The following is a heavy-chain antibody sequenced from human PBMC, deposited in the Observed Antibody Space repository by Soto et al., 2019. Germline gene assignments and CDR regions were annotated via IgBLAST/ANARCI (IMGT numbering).Heavy chain of an antibody. J-gene: IGHJ4*02. CDR3: ARAPSSYDY. D-gene: IGHD6-13*01. Sequence: SLRLSCAATGFTFSSYAMSWVRQAPGKGLEWVSTVSGGGGSAYYADSVEGRFTISRDNSKNTLYFQMNSLRAEDSAVYYCARAPSSYDYWGQGTLVTVSS. CDR2: VSGGGGSA. V-gene: IGHV3-23*01. CDR1: GFTFSSYA.